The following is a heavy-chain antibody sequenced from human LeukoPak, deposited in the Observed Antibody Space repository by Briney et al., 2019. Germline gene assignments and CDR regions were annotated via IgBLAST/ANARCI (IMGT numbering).Heavy chain of an antibody. CDR1: GFTFEIYW. Sequence: GGSLRLSCAASGFTFEIYWMSWVRQAPGKGLEWVANIRKDGSEKNYVDSVKGRFTISRDNSKNTLYLQMNSLRAEDTAVYYCAKDPYRASSGLVDYWGQGTLVTVSS. CDR3: AKDPYRASSGLVDY. D-gene: IGHD5-12*01. V-gene: IGHV3-7*04. CDR2: IRKDGSEK. J-gene: IGHJ4*02.